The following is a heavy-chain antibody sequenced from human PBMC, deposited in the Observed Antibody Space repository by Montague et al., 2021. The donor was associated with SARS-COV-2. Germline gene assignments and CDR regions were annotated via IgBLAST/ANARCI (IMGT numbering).Heavy chain of an antibody. V-gene: IGHV4-39*07. CDR2: IYYSGST. CDR1: GGSISSSSYY. J-gene: IGHJ4*02. CDR3: ARGNRIAVAGTDFDY. Sequence: SETLSLTCTVSGGSISSSSYYWGWIRQPPGKGLEWIGSIYYSGSTYYNPSLKSRVAISIDTSENQFSLKLSSVTAADTAVYYCARGNRIAVAGTDFDYWGQGTPVTVSS. D-gene: IGHD6-19*01.